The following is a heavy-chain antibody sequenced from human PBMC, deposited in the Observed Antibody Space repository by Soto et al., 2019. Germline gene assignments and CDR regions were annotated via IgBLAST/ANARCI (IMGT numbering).Heavy chain of an antibody. D-gene: IGHD6-19*01. CDR2: TSSDGSKE. J-gene: IGHJ4*02. CDR3: ARAEYTSGWYFMGIDY. CDR1: GFTLSSFA. Sequence: QVQLVESGGGVVQPGTSLRLSCAASGFTLSSFAMHRVRQAPGKGLEWVAVTSSDGSKEYYADSVKGRFTISRDNSKSTLYLQMNSLRPDDTAVFYCARAEYTSGWYFMGIDYWGQGTLVTVSS. V-gene: IGHV3-30*04.